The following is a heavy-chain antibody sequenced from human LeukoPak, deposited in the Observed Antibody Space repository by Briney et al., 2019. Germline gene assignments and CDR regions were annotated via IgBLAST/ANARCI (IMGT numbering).Heavy chain of an antibody. D-gene: IGHD3-10*01. CDR1: GGSISSSNW. CDR3: ARGGYYGSGNDFRFDP. J-gene: IGHJ5*02. Sequence: SGTLSLTCAVSGGSISSSNWWSWVRQPPGQGLEWIGEIYHSGSTNYNPSLKSRVTISVETSKNQFSLKLKSVTAADTAVYYCARGGYYGSGNDFRFDPWGQGTLVTVSS. CDR2: IYHSGST. V-gene: IGHV4-4*02.